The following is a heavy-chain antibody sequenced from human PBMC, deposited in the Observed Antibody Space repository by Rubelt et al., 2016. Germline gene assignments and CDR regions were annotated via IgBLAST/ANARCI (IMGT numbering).Heavy chain of an antibody. CDR1: GYTFTGYY. CDR3: ARGATD. J-gene: IGHJ4*02. V-gene: IGHV1-2*06. Sequence: QVQLVQSGAEVKKPGASLKVSCKASGYTFTGYYMHWVRQAPGQGLEWMGRINPNSGGTNFARKCQGRVTMTRDTSVSSASVELSRLGSDDAAVYYCARGATDWGQGTLVTVSS. CDR2: INPNSGGT.